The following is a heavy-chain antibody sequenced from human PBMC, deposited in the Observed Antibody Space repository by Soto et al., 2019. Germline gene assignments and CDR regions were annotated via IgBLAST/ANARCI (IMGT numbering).Heavy chain of an antibody. CDR3: AVTYYYDSTGYLDAFDI. V-gene: IGHV4-39*05. D-gene: IGHD3-22*01. CDR2: SYYSGST. Sequence: SATPSLTCTVFGSSISSSSYYWAWIRPPPGKGLEWIGSSYYSGSTYYNPSLKSRVTISVDTSKNQFSLKLSSVPAADTAVYYCAVTYYYDSTGYLDAFDIWGQGTMAT. J-gene: IGHJ3*02. CDR1: GSSISSSSYY.